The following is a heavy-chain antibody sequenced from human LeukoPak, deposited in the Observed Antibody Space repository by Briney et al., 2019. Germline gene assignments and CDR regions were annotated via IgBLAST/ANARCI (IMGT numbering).Heavy chain of an antibody. CDR3: ARSLENDAFDI. J-gene: IGHJ3*02. D-gene: IGHD1-1*01. V-gene: IGHV3-23*01. CDR2: ISGSGGST. CDR1: GFTFSSSS. Sequence: GWSLRLCCAASGFTFSSSSMNWVRQAPGKGLEWVSAISGSGGSTYYADSVKGRFTISRNNSKNTLYLQMNSLRAEDTAVYYCARSLENDAFDIWGQGTMVTVSS.